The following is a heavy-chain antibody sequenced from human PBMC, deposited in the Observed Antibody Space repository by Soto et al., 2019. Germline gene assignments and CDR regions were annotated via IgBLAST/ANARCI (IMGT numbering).Heavy chain of an antibody. CDR3: VRDIGQYFRSGYMDV. CDR1: GFTFYSFS. D-gene: IGHD3-9*01. Sequence: EVQLVESGGGLVEPGESLRLSCAASGFTFYSFSMNWVRQAAGRGPEWVSSIDTTSNYIYYADSVRGRFTISRDNAKDSLYLQMYSLRAEHTAVYYCVRDIGQYFRSGYMDVWGRGTTVTVSS. CDR2: IDTTSNYI. J-gene: IGHJ6*03. V-gene: IGHV3-21*01.